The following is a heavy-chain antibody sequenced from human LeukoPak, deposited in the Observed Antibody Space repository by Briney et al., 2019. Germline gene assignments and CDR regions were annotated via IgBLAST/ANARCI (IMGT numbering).Heavy chain of an antibody. D-gene: IGHD2-2*02. CDR2: INHSGST. J-gene: IGHJ6*02. Sequence: SETLSLTCAVYGGSFSGYYWSWIRQPPGKGLEWIGEINHSGSTNYNPSLKSRVTISVDTSKSQFSLKLSSVTAADTAVYYCARGGVIVVVPAAIYYYYYGMDVWGQGTTVTVSS. CDR1: GGSFSGYY. V-gene: IGHV4-34*01. CDR3: ARGGVIVVVPAAIYYYYYGMDV.